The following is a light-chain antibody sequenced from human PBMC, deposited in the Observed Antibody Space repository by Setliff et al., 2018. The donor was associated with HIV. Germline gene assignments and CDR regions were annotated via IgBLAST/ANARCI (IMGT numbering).Light chain of an antibody. J-gene: IGLJ1*01. Sequence: QSALAQPASVSGSPGQSITISCTGTSSDVGGYNSVSWYQQHPGKAPKLMIYEVSNRPSGVSNRFSGSKSGSTASLTISGRQAEDEADYYCSSYTGSSTYDFGTGTKVTVL. CDR3: SSYTGSSTYD. CDR2: EVS. CDR1: SSDVGGYNS. V-gene: IGLV2-14*01.